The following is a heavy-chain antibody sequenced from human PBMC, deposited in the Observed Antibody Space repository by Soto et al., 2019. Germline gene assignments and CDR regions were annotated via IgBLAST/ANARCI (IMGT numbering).Heavy chain of an antibody. CDR2: IYYSGST. Sequence: SETLSLTCTVSGGSISSYYWSWIRQPPGKGLEWIGYIYYSGSTNYNPSLKSRVTISVDTSKNQFSLKLSSVTAADTAVYYCAREPQLGMSAFDIWGQGTMVTVSS. CDR3: AREPQLGMSAFDI. V-gene: IGHV4-59*01. D-gene: IGHD7-27*01. J-gene: IGHJ3*02. CDR1: GGSISSYY.